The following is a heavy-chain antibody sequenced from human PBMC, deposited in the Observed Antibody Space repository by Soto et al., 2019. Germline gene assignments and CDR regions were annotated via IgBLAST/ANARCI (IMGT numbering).Heavy chain of an antibody. Sequence: PSETLSLTCTVSGYSISDLSYWAWLRQAPGKGPEWIASIYHGGTTFYNPSLKSRISISVDTSNNQFSLKLRSVTAEDTAVYYCARVHVMVVAGSTFDYWGHGSLVTVSS. CDR2: IYHGGTT. J-gene: IGHJ4*01. V-gene: IGHV4-38-2*02. CDR1: GYSISDLSY. CDR3: ARVHVMVVAGSTFDY. D-gene: IGHD2-21*02.